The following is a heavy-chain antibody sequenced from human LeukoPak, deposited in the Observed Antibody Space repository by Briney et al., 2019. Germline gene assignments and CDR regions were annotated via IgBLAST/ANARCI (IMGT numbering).Heavy chain of an antibody. Sequence: GGSLRLSCTASGFTFSSYTMHWIRQAPGKGLEWVSSISGSNSYIFYADSVKGRFTVSRDNAKDSLYLQMNSLRAEDTAVYYCARALTTLTYEGYWGQGTLVTVSS. V-gene: IGHV3-21*01. CDR2: ISGSNSYI. D-gene: IGHD1-1*01. CDR1: GFTFSSYT. CDR3: ARALTTLTYEGY. J-gene: IGHJ4*02.